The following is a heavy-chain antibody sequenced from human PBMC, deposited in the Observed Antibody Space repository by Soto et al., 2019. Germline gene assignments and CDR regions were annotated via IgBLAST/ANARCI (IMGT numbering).Heavy chain of an antibody. CDR2: INPSGGST. D-gene: IGHD3-22*01. V-gene: IGHV1-46*01. CDR1: GYTFTSYY. CDR3: ARAGIERPPRLGYYDSSGYYPRFDY. J-gene: IGHJ4*02. Sequence: AASVKVSCKASGYTFTSYYMHWVRQAPGQGLEWMGIINPSGGSTSYAQKFQGRVTMTRDTSTSTVYMELSSLRSEDTAVYYCARAGIERPPRLGYYDSSGYYPRFDYWGQGTLVTVSS.